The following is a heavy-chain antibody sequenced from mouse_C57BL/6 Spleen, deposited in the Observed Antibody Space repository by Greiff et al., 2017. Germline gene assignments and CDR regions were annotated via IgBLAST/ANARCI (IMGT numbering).Heavy chain of an antibody. J-gene: IGHJ2*01. CDR3: ARDESNLDY. CDR1: GYSITSGYY. V-gene: IGHV3-6*01. Sequence: EVKLMESGPGLVKPSQSLSLTCSVTGYSITSGYYWNWIRQFPGNKLEWMGYISYDGSNNYNPSLKNRISITRDTSKNQFFLKLNSVTTEDTATYYCARDESNLDYWGQGTTLTVSS. CDR2: ISYDGSN. D-gene: IGHD2-5*01.